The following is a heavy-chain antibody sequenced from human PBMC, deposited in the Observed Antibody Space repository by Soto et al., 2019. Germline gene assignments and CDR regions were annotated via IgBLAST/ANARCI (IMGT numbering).Heavy chain of an antibody. CDR3: ARESEDLTSNFDY. V-gene: IGHV3-21*06. Sequence: GGSLRLSWAASGFTFTRYIMNWVRQAPGKGLEWVSSISITTNYKYDGNSMKGRFTITRDNAKNSLYLEMNGLRAEDTAVYYCARESEDLTSNFDYWGQGTLVTVSS. J-gene: IGHJ4*02. CDR1: GFTFTRYI. CDR2: ISITTNYK.